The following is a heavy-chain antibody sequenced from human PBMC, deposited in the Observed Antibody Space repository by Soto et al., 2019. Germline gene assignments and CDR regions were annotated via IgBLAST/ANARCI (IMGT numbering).Heavy chain of an antibody. CDR2: IDPGDTYA. Sequence: GESLKISCTGFGYTFTTFWISWVRQMPGKGLEWMGRIDPGDTYATYSPAFQGHVTISADKATSTAYLQWSSLKASDTAMYLCARIYCTTTTCDSWFDPWGQGTLVTVS. J-gene: IGHJ5*02. D-gene: IGHD2-2*01. CDR1: GYTFTTFW. CDR3: ARIYCTTTTCDSWFDP. V-gene: IGHV5-10-1*01.